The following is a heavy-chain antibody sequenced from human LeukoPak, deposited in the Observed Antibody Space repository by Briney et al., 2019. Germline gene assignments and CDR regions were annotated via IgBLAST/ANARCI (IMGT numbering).Heavy chain of an antibody. D-gene: IGHD3/OR15-3a*01. CDR3: ASDAYLASFWTGCTHY. CDR1: GFCLSNSW. J-gene: IGHJ4*02. V-gene: IGHV3-74*01. CDR2: INSDGTTT. Sequence: PGGSLRLSSALSGFCLSNSWMHWVRQAPGKGLVWVSRINSDGTTTYYADSVKGRFTISRDNAKNTLFLQMTSLRPEDTALYYCASDAYLASFWTGCTHYWGQGTLVTVSS.